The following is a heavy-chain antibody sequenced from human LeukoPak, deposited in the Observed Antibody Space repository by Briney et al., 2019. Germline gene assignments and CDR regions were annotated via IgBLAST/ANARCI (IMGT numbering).Heavy chain of an antibody. D-gene: IGHD1-26*01. J-gene: IGHJ4*02. CDR2: ISGGGGTT. Sequence: PGGSLRLSCTASGFTFSSYAMSWVRQAPGKGLEWVSAISGGGGTTYYADSVRGRSTISRDNSKSTLYLQMNSLRAEDTAVYYCARRRDSGSLQHFDYWGQGTLVTVSS. CDR1: GFTFSSYA. CDR3: ARRRDSGSLQHFDY. V-gene: IGHV3-23*01.